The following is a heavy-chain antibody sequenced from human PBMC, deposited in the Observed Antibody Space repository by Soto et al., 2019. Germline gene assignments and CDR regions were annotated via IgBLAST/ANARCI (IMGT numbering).Heavy chain of an antibody. CDR2: IYPGDSDT. D-gene: IGHD4-17*01. CDR3: ARHYDHGDYPYYYYYGMDV. Sequence: GESLKISCKGSGYSFTSYWIGWVRQMPGKGLEWMGIIYPGDSDTRYSPSFQGQVTISADKSISTAYLQWSSLKASDTAMYYCARHYDHGDYPYYYYYGMDVWGQGTTVTVSS. J-gene: IGHJ6*02. V-gene: IGHV5-51*01. CDR1: GYSFTSYW.